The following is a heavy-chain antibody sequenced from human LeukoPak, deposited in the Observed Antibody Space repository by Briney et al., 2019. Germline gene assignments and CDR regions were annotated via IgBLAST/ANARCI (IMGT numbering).Heavy chain of an antibody. D-gene: IGHD3-3*01. J-gene: IGHJ4*02. CDR1: GFIFRNYN. CDR2: ISGSSSTI. V-gene: IGHV3-48*02. CDR3: ARENGKDYDFWSRAFSH. Sequence: QPGGSLRLSCAASGFIFRNYNLNWVRQAPGKGLEWVAHISGSSSTIFYANSVRGRFTVSRDYAKNSSYLQMDSLRDDDTAVYYCARENGKDYDFWSRAFSHWGQGALVFVSS.